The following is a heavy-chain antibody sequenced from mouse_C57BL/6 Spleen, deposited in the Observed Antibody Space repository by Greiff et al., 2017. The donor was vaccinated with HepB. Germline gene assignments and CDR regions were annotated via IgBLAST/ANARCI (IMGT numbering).Heavy chain of an antibody. D-gene: IGHD1-1*01. J-gene: IGHJ4*01. Sequence: DVHLVESGGGLVKPGGSLKLSCSASGFTFSDYGMHWVRQAPEKGLEWVAYISSGSSTIYYADTVKGRFTISRDNAKNTLFLQMTSLRSEDTAMYYCARPITTVVAGAMDYWGQGTSVTVSS. V-gene: IGHV5-17*01. CDR2: ISSGSSTI. CDR1: GFTFSDYG. CDR3: ARPITTVVAGAMDY.